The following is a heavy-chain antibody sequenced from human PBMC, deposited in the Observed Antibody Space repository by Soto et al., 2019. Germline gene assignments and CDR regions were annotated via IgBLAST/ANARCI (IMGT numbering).Heavy chain of an antibody. D-gene: IGHD4-4*01. Sequence: QVQLQQWGAGLLKPSETLSLTCAVYGGSFSGYYWSWIRQPPGKGLEWIGEINHSGSTNYNPSLKSRVTISVDTSKIPFSLKLSSVTAADTAVYYCARGGYSNYLDYWAQGTLVTVSS. V-gene: IGHV4-34*01. CDR2: INHSGST. CDR1: GGSFSGYY. J-gene: IGHJ4*02. CDR3: ARGGYSNYLDY.